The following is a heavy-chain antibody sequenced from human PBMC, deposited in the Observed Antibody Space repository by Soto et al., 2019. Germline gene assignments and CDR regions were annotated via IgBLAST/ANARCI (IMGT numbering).Heavy chain of an antibody. V-gene: IGHV1-46*01. CDR1: GYTFTSYY. CDR2: INPSGGST. Sequence: AAVKVSCKASGYTFTSYYMHWVRQAPGQGLEWMGIINPSGGSTSYAQKFQGRVTMTRDTSTSTVYMELSSLRSEDTAVYYCARKGWLDAFDIWGQGTMVTVSS. J-gene: IGHJ3*02. D-gene: IGHD6-19*01. CDR3: ARKGWLDAFDI.